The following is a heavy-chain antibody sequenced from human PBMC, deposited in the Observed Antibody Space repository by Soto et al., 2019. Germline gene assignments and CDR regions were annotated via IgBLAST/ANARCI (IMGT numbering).Heavy chain of an antibody. V-gene: IGHV3-30-3*02. CDR3: AKYCSSTSCYVDWYYYYGMDV. CDR2: ISYDGSNK. D-gene: IGHD2-2*01. CDR1: GFTFSSYA. J-gene: IGHJ6*02. Sequence: GGSLRLSCAASGFTFSSYAMHWVRQAPGKGLEWVAVISYDGSNKYYADSVKGRFTISRDNSKNTLYLQMNSLRAEDTAVYYCAKYCSSTSCYVDWYYYYGMDVWGQGTTVTVSS.